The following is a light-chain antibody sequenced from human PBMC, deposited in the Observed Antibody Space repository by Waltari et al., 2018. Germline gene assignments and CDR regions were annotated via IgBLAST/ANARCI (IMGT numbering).Light chain of an antibody. CDR3: ASWDDSLNGHWV. J-gene: IGLJ3*02. V-gene: IGLV1-44*01. CDR2: RSD. Sequence: QPVLTQPPSVSGTPGQRDPIPCSGRASNIGGNRITGYQTLPGKAPNLLIYRSDLRPSGVPDRFSGSKSGTSASLAISGLQSEDEADYFCASWDDSLNGHWVFGGGTKVTVL. CDR1: ASNIGGNR.